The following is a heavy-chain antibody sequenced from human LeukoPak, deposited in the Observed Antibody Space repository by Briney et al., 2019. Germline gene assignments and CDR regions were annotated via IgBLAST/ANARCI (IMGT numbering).Heavy chain of an antibody. V-gene: IGHV3-7*04. CDR1: GFTFSSYW. J-gene: IGHJ4*02. Sequence: GGSLRLSCPASGFTFSSYWMSWVRQAPGKGLEWVANIKQDGSEKYYVDSVKGRFTISRDNAKNSLYLQMNSLRAEDTAVYYCARGSSWYYFDYWGQGTLVTVSS. D-gene: IGHD6-13*01. CDR3: ARGSSWYYFDY. CDR2: IKQDGSEK.